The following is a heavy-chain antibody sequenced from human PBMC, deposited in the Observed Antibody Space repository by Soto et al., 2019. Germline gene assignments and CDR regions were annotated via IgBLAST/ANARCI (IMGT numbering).Heavy chain of an antibody. Sequence: SETLSLTCSVSGASVASGDYYWNWIRQTPGTGLEWLGYMHDSGTTSYNPSLKSRVTISRDTSKNQFSLKLTSVSAADTAVYFCARGGLYDLWSGLFDWGQGIRVTVSS. J-gene: IGHJ4*02. V-gene: IGHV4-30-4*01. CDR1: GASVASGDYY. CDR2: MHDSGTT. CDR3: ARGGLYDLWSGLFD. D-gene: IGHD3-3*01.